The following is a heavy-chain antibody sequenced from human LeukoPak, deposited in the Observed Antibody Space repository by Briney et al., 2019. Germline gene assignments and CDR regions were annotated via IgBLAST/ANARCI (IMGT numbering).Heavy chain of an antibody. D-gene: IGHD4-17*01. CDR3: ARHPTVTTGRWFDP. J-gene: IGHJ5*02. Sequence: SETLSLTCTVSGGSISSYYWSWIRQPAGKGLEWIGRIYASGSTNYNPSLKSRVTISVDTSKNQFSLKLSSVTAADTAVYYCARHPTVTTGRWFDPWGQGTLVTVSS. CDR2: IYASGST. CDR1: GGSISSYY. V-gene: IGHV4-4*07.